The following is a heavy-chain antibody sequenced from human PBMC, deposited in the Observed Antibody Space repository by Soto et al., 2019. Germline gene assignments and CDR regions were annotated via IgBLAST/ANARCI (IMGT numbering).Heavy chain of an antibody. J-gene: IGHJ4*02. CDR3: AKVAAMITGNLDY. CDR1: RFTFTNYA. V-gene: IGHV3-23*01. Sequence: EVQLLESGGGLVQPGGSLRLSCAASRFTFTNYAMTWVRQAPGKGLEWVSTISGGGGSTYYADSVKGRFTISRDNSKNTLNLQMNSLRAEDTAVYYCAKVAAMITGNLDYWGQGTLVTVSS. D-gene: IGHD5-18*01. CDR2: ISGGGGST.